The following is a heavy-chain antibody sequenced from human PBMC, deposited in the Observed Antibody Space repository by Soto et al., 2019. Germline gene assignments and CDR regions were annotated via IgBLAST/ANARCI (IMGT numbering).Heavy chain of an antibody. CDR1: GDSISTGSNY. Sequence: SETLSLTCTVSGDSISTGSNYWAWIRQPPGKGLEWIGSIYYTGGTYYNPSLKSRVTLFLDTSKNQFSLNLNSVTAADTAVYYCAREGPPIRAHNPPEYFQHWGQGTPVTVSS. V-gene: IGHV4-39*02. J-gene: IGHJ1*01. CDR2: IYYTGGT. CDR3: AREGPPIRAHNPPEYFQH.